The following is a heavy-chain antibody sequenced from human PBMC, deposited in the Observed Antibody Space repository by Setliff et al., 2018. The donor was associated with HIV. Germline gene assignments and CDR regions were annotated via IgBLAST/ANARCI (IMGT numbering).Heavy chain of an antibody. V-gene: IGHV5-51*01. CDR2: IYGDGSDP. CDR1: GYKFTDYW. CDR3: ARPQYHQSSDAFDI. Sequence: GESLKISCKGFGYKFTDYWVGWVRQMPGEGLEWMGVIYGDGSDPRYSPSFQGQGTISVDKSINTAYLRWTSLKASDTALYYCARPQYHQSSDAFDIWGQGTMVTVSS. J-gene: IGHJ3*02.